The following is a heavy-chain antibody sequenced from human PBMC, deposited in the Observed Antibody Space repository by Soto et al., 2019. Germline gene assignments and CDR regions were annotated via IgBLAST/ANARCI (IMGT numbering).Heavy chain of an antibody. CDR2: VYYSGTT. CDR3: ARGYYDSSGQSNTFDI. J-gene: IGHJ3*02. V-gene: IGHV4-59*01. D-gene: IGHD3-22*01. Sequence: KTSETLSLTCTVSGASISSSYWSWIRQSPRKGLEWIGYVYYSGTTNYNPSLKSRVTISVDTSRNQFSLKLSSVTAADTAVYYCARGYYDSSGQSNTFDIWGQGTMVTVSS. CDR1: GASISSSY.